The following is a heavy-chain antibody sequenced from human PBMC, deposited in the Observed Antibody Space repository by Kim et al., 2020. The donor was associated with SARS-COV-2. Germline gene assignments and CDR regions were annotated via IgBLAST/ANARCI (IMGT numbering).Heavy chain of an antibody. J-gene: IGHJ6*03. CDR3: ARVGGYCSSTSCYEGYYYYYYYMDV. D-gene: IGHD2-2*01. V-gene: IGHV4-59*01. CDR2: IYYSGST. CDR1: GGSISSYY. Sequence: SETLSLTCTVSGGSISSYYWSWIRQPPGKGLEWIGYIYYSGSTNYNPSLKSRVTISVDTSKNQFSLKLSSVTAADTAVYYCARVGGYCSSTSCYEGYYYYYYYMDVWGKGTTVTVSS.